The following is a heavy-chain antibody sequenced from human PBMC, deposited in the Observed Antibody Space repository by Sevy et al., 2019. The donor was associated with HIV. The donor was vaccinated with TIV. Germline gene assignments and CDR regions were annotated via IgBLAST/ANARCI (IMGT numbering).Heavy chain of an antibody. D-gene: IGHD3-9*01. CDR1: GFTFSSYG. CDR2: IRYDGSNK. Sequence: GGSLRLSCAASGFTFSSYGMHWVRQAPGKGLEWVAFIRYDGSNKYYAGSVKGRFTISRDNSKNTLYLQMNSLRAEDTAVYYCAKAAISGLAGYYYGMDVWGQGTTVTVSS. V-gene: IGHV3-30*02. CDR3: AKAAISGLAGYYYGMDV. J-gene: IGHJ6*02.